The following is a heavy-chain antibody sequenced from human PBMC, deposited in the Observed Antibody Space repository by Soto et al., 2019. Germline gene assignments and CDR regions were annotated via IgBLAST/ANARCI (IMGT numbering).Heavy chain of an antibody. J-gene: IGHJ6*02. CDR1: GFTFSSYG. CDR2: IWYDGSNK. CDR3: AREQQLVRGYYYGMGV. Sequence: QVQLVESGGGVVQPGRSLRLSCAASGFTFSSYGMHWVRQAPGKGLEWVAVIWYDGSNKYYADSVKGRFTISIENFKNTLYLQMNSLRAEDTAVYYCAREQQLVRGYYYGMGVWGQGTTVTVCS. V-gene: IGHV3-33*01. D-gene: IGHD6-13*01.